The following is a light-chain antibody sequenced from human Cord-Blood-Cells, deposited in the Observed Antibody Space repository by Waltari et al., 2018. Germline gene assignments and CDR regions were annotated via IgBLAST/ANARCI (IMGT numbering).Light chain of an antibody. J-gene: IGKJ2*01. CDR3: QQDKNWPPMYT. V-gene: IGKV3-15*01. Sequence: STRASQSGSSHVAWYQQNPGQARRLCSYGASTRATVITARVSGSGSGREFTLTISSLQSEDVAVYYCQQDKNWPPMYTFGQGTKLEIK. CDR2: GAS. CDR1: QSGSSH.